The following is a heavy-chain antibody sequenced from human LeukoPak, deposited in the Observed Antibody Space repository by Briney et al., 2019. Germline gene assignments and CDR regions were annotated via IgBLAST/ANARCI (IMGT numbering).Heavy chain of an antibody. V-gene: IGHV5-51*01. CDR3: ARTNITSYYDSRGYDAFDV. D-gene: IGHD3-22*01. CDR1: GXSFTSYW. CDR2: IYPDDSDT. Sequence: GESLKISCKGSGXSFTSYWIGWVRQMPGKGLEWMGIIYPDDSDTRYSPSFQGQVTISADKSVRTAYLQWSSLKASDTVMYYCARTNITSYYDSRGYDAFDVWGQGTMVTVSS. J-gene: IGHJ3*01.